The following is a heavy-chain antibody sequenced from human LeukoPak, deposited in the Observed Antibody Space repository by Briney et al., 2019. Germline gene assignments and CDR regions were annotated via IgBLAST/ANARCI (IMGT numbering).Heavy chain of an antibody. CDR1: GYTFTIYG. D-gene: IGHD2-2*01. J-gene: IGHJ4*02. Sequence: ASVNVSCKASGYTFTIYGNSWVRQPPGQGLEWMGWISAYNGNTNYAQKLHGRVTMTTDTSTGTAYMNVRSLRSDDTAVYYCARTDRQGMGIDPARIVVVPAAPSSYWGQGTLVTVSS. CDR2: ISAYNGNT. CDR3: ARTDRQGMGIDPARIVVVPAAPSSY. V-gene: IGHV1-18*01.